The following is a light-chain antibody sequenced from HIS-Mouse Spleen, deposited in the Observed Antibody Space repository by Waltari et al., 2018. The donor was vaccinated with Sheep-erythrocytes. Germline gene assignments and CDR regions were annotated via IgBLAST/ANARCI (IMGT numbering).Light chain of an antibody. V-gene: IGKV1-6*01. CDR2: AAS. CDR1: QGIRKD. CDR3: LQDYNYPYT. Sequence: AIQMTQSPSSLSASVGGRVPIPCRASQGIRKDLGWYQQKPGKAPKLLIYAASSLQSGVPSRFSGSGSGTDFTLTISSLQPEDFATYYCLQDYNYPYTFGQGTKLEIK. J-gene: IGKJ2*01.